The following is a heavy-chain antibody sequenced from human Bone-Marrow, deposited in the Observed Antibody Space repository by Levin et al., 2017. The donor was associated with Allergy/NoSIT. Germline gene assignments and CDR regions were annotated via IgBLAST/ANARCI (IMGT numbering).Heavy chain of an antibody. CDR1: GFMSSSFV. CDR3: AKELYGAGGMYSYGLDV. Sequence: PGGSLRLSCAASGFMSSSFVMNWVRQAPGKGLEWVSAIGGSGGSTYYADSVKGRFTISRDNSKSTLYLQLNSLRAEDTAVYFCAKELYGAGGMYSYGLDVWGQGTTVSVSS. CDR2: IGGSGGST. V-gene: IGHV3-23*01. J-gene: IGHJ6*02. D-gene: IGHD3-10*01.